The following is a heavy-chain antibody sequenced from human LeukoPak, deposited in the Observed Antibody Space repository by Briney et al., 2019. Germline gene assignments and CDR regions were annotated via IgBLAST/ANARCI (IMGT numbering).Heavy chain of an antibody. Sequence: GGSLRLSCAASGFTFSSYWMSWVRQAPGKGLDWGANIKQDGSVKYYVDSVKGRFTICRDNAKNSLYLQMNSLRAEDTAVYYCARVYDFWSGWYYYYYYYMDVWGKGTPVTVSS. CDR3: ARVYDFWSGWYYYYYYYMDV. CDR2: IKQDGSVK. V-gene: IGHV3-7*01. D-gene: IGHD3-3*01. J-gene: IGHJ6*03. CDR1: GFTFSSYW.